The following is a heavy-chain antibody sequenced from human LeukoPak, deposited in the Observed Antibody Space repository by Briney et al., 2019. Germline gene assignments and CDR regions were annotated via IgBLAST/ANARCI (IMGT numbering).Heavy chain of an antibody. CDR1: GFTFSDYY. V-gene: IGHV3-11*06. CDR2: ISSSSSYT. J-gene: IGHJ3*02. D-gene: IGHD2-15*01. CDR3: AGAPSYCSGGSCYKWAFDI. Sequence: GGSLRLSCAASGFTFSDYYMSWIRQAPGKGLEWVSYISSSSSYTNYADSVKGRFTISRDNAKTSLYLQMNSLRAEDTAVYYCAGAPSYCSGGSCYKWAFDIWGQGTMVTVSS.